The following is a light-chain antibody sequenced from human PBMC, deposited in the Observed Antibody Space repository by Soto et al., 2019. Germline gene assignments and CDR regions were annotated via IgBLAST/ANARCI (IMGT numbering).Light chain of an antibody. CDR2: GAS. CDR3: QQYNNWPPYT. V-gene: IGKV3-15*01. Sequence: EIVMTQSPATLSVSPGERATLSCSASRSVSSNLAWYQQKPGQAPRLLMYGASTSATGIQARFSGSGSGTEFTLTISSLQSEDFAVYYCQQYNNWPPYTFGQGTKLEIK. J-gene: IGKJ2*01. CDR1: RSVSSN.